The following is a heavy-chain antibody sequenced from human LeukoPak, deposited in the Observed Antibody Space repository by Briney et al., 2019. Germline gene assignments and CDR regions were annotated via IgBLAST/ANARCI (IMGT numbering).Heavy chain of an antibody. J-gene: IGHJ4*02. CDR3: ATVWGSYHDY. V-gene: IGHV1-24*01. CDR2: FDPEDGET. D-gene: IGHD3-16*02. Sequence: ASVKVSCKVSGYTLTELSMHWVRQAPGKGLEWMGGFDPEDGETIYAQKFQGRVTVTEDTSTDTAYMELSSLRSEDTAVYYCATVWGSYHDYWGQGTLVTVSS. CDR1: GYTLTELS.